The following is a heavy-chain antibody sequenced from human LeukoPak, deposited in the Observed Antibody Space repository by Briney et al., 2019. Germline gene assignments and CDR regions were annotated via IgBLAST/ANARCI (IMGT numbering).Heavy chain of an antibody. D-gene: IGHD6-25*01. CDR3: ARTPSSDWPYYFDY. CDR2: IYYSGST. CDR1: GVSISSSNYY. Sequence: SETLSLTCTVSGVSISSSNYYWGWIRQPPGKGLEWIGTIYYSGSTYYNPSLKSRVTISVDTSKNQFSLRLSSVNAADTALYYCARTPSSDWPYYFDYWGQGTLVTVSS. J-gene: IGHJ4*02. V-gene: IGHV4-39*07.